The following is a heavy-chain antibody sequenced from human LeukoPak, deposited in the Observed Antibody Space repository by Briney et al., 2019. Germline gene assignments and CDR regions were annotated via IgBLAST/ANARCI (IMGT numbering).Heavy chain of an antibody. D-gene: IGHD3-3*01. Sequence: SQTLSLTCTVSGGSISSGDYSWSWIRQPPGKGLEWIGYIYYSGSTYYNPSLKSRVTISVDTSKNQFSLKLSSVTAADTAVYYCARDDFWSGYSDYWGQGTLVTVSS. CDR2: IYYSGST. CDR3: ARDDFWSGYSDY. CDR1: GGSISSGDYS. V-gene: IGHV4-30-4*01. J-gene: IGHJ4*02.